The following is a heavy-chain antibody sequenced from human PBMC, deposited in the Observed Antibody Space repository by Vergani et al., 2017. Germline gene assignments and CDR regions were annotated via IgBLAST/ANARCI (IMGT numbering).Heavy chain of an antibody. D-gene: IGHD1-26*01. CDR3: ARSNHQVGATGD. CDR2: IYYTGSA. Sequence: QLQLHKSGPGLVKPSETLSLTCTLSGGSISSSSHFWGWLRQTPGKGLEWIGSIYYTGSAYYNPSLKSRVSISVDASKNQFSLKLSSVTAADTAVYYCARSNHQVGATGDWGQGTLVTVSS. CDR1: GGSISSSSHF. J-gene: IGHJ4*02. V-gene: IGHV4-39*01.